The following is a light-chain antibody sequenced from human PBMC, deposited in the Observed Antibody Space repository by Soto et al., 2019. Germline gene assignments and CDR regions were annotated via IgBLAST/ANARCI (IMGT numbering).Light chain of an antibody. CDR1: QSISRY. V-gene: IGKV1-39*01. J-gene: IGKJ1*01. Sequence: DIQMTQSPSSLSASVGDRVTVTCRAGQSISRYLNWYQQRPGKAPRVLISGASNLQSGVPSRFSGSGSGTDFTLTISSLQPEDFASYFCQHTFNSPLWTFGQGTKVDI. CDR3: QHTFNSPLWT. CDR2: GAS.